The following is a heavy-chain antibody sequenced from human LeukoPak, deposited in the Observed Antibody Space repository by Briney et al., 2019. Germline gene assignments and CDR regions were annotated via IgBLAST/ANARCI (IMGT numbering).Heavy chain of an antibody. CDR1: GGTFSSYA. V-gene: IGHV1-69*01. Sequence: ASVKVSCKASGGTFSSYAISWVRQAPGQGLEWMGGIIPIFGTANYAQTFQGRVTITADESTSTAYMELSSLRSEDTAVYYCARAMVRGAGANWFDPWGQGTLVTVSS. D-gene: IGHD3-10*01. CDR3: ARAMVRGAGANWFDP. CDR2: IIPIFGTA. J-gene: IGHJ5*02.